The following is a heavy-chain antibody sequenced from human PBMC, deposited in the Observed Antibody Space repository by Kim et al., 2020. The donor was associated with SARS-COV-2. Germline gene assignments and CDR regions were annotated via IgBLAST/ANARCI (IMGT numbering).Heavy chain of an antibody. CDR1: GFTFSSYE. V-gene: IGHV3-48*03. CDR3: VREERITMIVVVITSAFDI. CDR2: ISSSGSTI. Sequence: GGSLRLSCAASGFTFSSYEMNWVRQAPGKGLEWISYISSSGSTIFYADSVKGRFTISRDNAKKSLYLQVNSLRAEDTAVYYCVREERITMIVVVITSAFDIWGQGTMVTVSS. D-gene: IGHD3-22*01. J-gene: IGHJ3*02.